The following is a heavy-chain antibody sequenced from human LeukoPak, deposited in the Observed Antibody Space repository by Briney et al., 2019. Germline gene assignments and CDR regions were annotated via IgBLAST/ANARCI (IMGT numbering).Heavy chain of an antibody. V-gene: IGHV4-34*01. J-gene: IGHJ5*02. Sequence: PSETLSHTCAVYGGSFSGYYWSWIRQPPGMGLEWIGEINHSGSTNDNPSLKSRVTISVDTSKNQFSLKLSSVTAADTAVYYCARGPGCSSTSCFSWFDPWGQGTLVTVSS. CDR3: ARGPGCSSTSCFSWFDP. CDR1: GGSFSGYY. D-gene: IGHD2-2*01. CDR2: INHSGST.